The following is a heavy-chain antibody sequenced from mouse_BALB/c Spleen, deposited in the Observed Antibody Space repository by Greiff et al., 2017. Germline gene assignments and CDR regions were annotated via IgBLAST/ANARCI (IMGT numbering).Heavy chain of an antibody. CDR3: ARSGPLPGGAMDY. J-gene: IGHJ4*01. CDR2: INPYNGAT. D-gene: IGHD3-1*01. CDR1: GYSFTGYY. Sequence: VQLKQSGPELVKPGASVKISCKASGYSFTGYYMHWVKQSHVKSLEWIGRINPYNGATSYNQNFKDKASLTVDKSSSTAYMELHSLTSEDSAVYYCARSGPLPGGAMDYWGQGTSVTVSS. V-gene: IGHV1-31*01.